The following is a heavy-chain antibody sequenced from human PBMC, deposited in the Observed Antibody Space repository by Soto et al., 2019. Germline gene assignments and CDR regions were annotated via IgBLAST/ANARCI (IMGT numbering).Heavy chain of an antibody. V-gene: IGHV3-48*02. CDR1: GFTFSSYS. CDR3: ASARDGYNSPYFDY. D-gene: IGHD5-12*01. J-gene: IGHJ4*02. Sequence: GGSLRLSCAASGFTFSSYSMNWVRPAPGKGLEWVSYISSSSSTIYYADSVKGRFTISRDNAKNSLYLQMNSLRDEDTAVYYCASARDGYNSPYFDYWGQGTLVTVSS. CDR2: ISSSSSTI.